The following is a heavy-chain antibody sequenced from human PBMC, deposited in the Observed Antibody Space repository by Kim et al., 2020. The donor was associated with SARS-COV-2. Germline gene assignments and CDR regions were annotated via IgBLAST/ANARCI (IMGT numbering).Heavy chain of an antibody. CDR2: ISSSSSYI. J-gene: IGHJ6*02. CDR1: GITFSSYS. Sequence: GGSLRLSCAASGITFSSYSMNWVRQAPGKGLEWVSSISSSSSYIYYADSVKGRFTISRDNAKNSLYLQMNSLRAEDTAVYYCARVPLSIYYYYGMDVWGQGTTVTVSS. V-gene: IGHV3-21*01. CDR3: ARVPLSIYYYYGMDV.